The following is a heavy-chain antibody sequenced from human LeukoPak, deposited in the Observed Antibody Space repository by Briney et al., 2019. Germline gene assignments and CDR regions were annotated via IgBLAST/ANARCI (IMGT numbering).Heavy chain of an antibody. J-gene: IGHJ5*02. CDR3: ARGPLSKRNWFDP. Sequence: ASVKVSCKASGYTFTSYDINWVRQATGQGLEWMGWVNPNSGNTGYAQKFQGRVTMTRNTSISTAYMELSSLRSEDTAVYYCARGPLSKRNWFDPWGQGTLVTVSS. V-gene: IGHV1-8*01. CDR2: VNPNSGNT. CDR1: GYTFTSYD. D-gene: IGHD2/OR15-2a*01.